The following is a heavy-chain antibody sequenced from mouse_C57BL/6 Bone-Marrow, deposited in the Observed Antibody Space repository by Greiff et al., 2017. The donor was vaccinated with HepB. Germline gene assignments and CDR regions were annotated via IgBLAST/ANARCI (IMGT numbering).Heavy chain of an antibody. D-gene: IGHD1-1*01. CDR3: TGYYGSSLAWFAY. CDR2: IRNKANNHAT. Sequence: EVQRVESGGGLVQPGGSMKLSCAASGFTFSNAWMDWVRQSPEKGLEWVAEIRNKANNHATYYAESVKGRFTISRDDSKSSVYLQMNSLRAEDTGIYYCTGYYGSSLAWFAYWGQGTLVTVSA. J-gene: IGHJ3*01. CDR1: GFTFSNAW. V-gene: IGHV6-6*01.